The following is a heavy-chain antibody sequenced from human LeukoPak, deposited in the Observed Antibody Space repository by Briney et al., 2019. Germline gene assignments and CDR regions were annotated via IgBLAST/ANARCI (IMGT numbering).Heavy chain of an antibody. Sequence: SQTLSLTCTVSGGSISSRSYYWSWTRQPAGKGLEWYVRIYTSGITNHNPSPKSRVTISVDTSKNQFSLKLSSVTAADTAVYYCARELSRQQLVLPNPFYYYYMDVGGKGTTVTVSS. CDR1: GGSISSRSYY. CDR3: ARELSRQQLVLPNPFYYYYMDV. D-gene: IGHD6-13*01. J-gene: IGHJ6*03. CDR2: IYTSGIT. V-gene: IGHV4-61*02.